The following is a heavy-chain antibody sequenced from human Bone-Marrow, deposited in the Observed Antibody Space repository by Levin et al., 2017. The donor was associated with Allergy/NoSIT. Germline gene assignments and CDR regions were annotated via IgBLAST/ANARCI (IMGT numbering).Heavy chain of an antibody. J-gene: IGHJ4*02. CDR2: INPRDGST. CDR1: GYTFINYY. CDR3: ARTKQSYGPGVDY. V-gene: IGHV1-46*01. Sequence: GESLKISCKASGYTFINYYIHWERQAPGQGLEWMGIINPRDGSTNYAQKFQGRFTVTRDTSTSTVFLELRRLRYEDTAVYYCARTKQSYGPGVDYWGQGTLVNVSS. D-gene: IGHD5-18*01.